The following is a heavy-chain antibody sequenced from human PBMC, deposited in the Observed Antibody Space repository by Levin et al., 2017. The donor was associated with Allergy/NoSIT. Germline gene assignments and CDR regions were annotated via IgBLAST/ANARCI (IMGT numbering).Heavy chain of an antibody. CDR2: INPNSGGT. Sequence: ASVKVSCKASGYTFTGYYMHWVRQAPGQGLEWMGWINPNSGGTNYAQKFQGRVTMTRDTSISTAYMELSRLRSDDTAVYYCAGGEYYYGSGRINWFDPWGQGTLVTVSS. D-gene: IGHD3-10*01. J-gene: IGHJ5*02. CDR1: GYTFTGYY. CDR3: AGGEYYYGSGRINWFDP. V-gene: IGHV1-2*02.